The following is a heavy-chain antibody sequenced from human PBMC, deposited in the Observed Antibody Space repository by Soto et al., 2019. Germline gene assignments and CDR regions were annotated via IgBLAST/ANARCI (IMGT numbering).Heavy chain of an antibody. V-gene: IGHV1-69*02. CDR2: IIPILGIA. CDR3: ARAFTYSYGSGSYM. J-gene: IGHJ4*02. CDR1: GGTFSSYT. Sequence: QVQLVQSGAEVKKPGSSVKVSCKASGGTFSSYTISWVRQAPGQGLEWMGRIIPILGIANYAQKFQGRVTITAYKSTSTAYMELSSLRSEDTAVYYCARAFTYSYGSGSYMWGQVTLVTVSS. D-gene: IGHD3-10*01.